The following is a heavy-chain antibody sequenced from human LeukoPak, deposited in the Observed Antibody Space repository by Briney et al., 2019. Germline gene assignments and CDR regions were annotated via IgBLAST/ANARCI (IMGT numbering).Heavy chain of an antibody. V-gene: IGHV3-23*01. D-gene: IGHD2-2*01. CDR3: AKPPLTIVIVPAAMYY. Sequence: GGSLRLSCAASGFTFSSYATSWVRQAPGKGLEWVSAISGSGGSTYYADSVKGRFTISRDNSKNTLYLQMNSLRAEDTAVYYCAKPPLTIVIVPAAMYYWGQGTLVTVSS. J-gene: IGHJ4*02. CDR2: ISGSGGST. CDR1: GFTFSSYA.